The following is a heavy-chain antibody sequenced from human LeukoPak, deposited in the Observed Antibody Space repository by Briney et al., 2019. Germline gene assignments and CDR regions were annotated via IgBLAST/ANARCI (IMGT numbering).Heavy chain of an antibody. CDR1: GFTFSSYG. J-gene: IGHJ4*02. Sequence: GRSLRLSCAASGFTFSSYGMHWVRQAPGKGLEWVAVISYDGSNKYYADSVKGRFTISRDKSKNTLYLRMNSLRAEDTAVYYCAKEGRQYSSSWYPYFDYWGQGTLVTVSS. V-gene: IGHV3-30*18. CDR2: ISYDGSNK. CDR3: AKEGRQYSSSWYPYFDY. D-gene: IGHD6-13*01.